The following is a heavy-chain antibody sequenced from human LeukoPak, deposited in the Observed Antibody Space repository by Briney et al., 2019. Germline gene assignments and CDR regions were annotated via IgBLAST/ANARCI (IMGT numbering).Heavy chain of an antibody. CDR3: AKHHCSSTSCYRVFDF. Sequence: PGKSLRLSCAASGFTFRSDAMSWVRQAPGKGLEWVSGISGSGGTTYYADSVKGRFTISRDNSKNTLYLQMNSLRAEDTAVYYCAKHHCSSTSCYRVFDFWGQGTLVTVSS. J-gene: IGHJ4*02. D-gene: IGHD2-2*02. V-gene: IGHV3-23*01. CDR2: ISGSGGTT. CDR1: GFTFRSDA.